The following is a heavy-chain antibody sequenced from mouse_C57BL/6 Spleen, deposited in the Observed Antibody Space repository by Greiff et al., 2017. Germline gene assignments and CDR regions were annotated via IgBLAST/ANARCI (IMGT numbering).Heavy chain of an antibody. D-gene: IGHD1-1*01. J-gene: IGHJ2*01. V-gene: IGHV1-15*01. CDR2: IDPETGGT. CDR1: GYTFTDYE. CDR3: TRFGIYYYG. Sequence: VQLQQSGAELVRPGASVTLSCKASGYTFTDYEMHWVKQTPVHGLEWIGAIDPETGGTAYNQKFKGKAILTADKSSSTAYMELRSLTSEDSAVYYCTRFGIYYYGWGQGTTLTVSS.